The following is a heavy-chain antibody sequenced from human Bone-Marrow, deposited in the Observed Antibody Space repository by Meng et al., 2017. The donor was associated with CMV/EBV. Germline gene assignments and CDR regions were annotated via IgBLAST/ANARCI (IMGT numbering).Heavy chain of an antibody. Sequence: SCKASGFTFRSYAMHWVRQAPGKGLEWVAVISYDGNNKYFADSVKGRFTISRDNSKNTLYLQMNSLRPEDTAVYYCARDGQWDTNTNYRAFDVWGQGTRVTVSS. V-gene: IGHV3-30-3*01. D-gene: IGHD1-26*01. CDR1: GFTFRSYA. J-gene: IGHJ3*01. CDR3: ARDGQWDTNTNYRAFDV. CDR2: ISYDGNNK.